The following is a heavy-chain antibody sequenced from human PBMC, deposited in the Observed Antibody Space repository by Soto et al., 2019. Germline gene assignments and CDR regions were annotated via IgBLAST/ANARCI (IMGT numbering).Heavy chain of an antibody. J-gene: IGHJ5*02. CDR2: IIPIFGTA. D-gene: IGHD6-6*01. V-gene: IGHV1-69*06. CDR3: ARDVLIAARFGSWFDP. CDR1: GGTFSSYA. Sequence: QVQLVQSGAEVKKPGSSVKVSCKASGGTFSSYAISWVRQAPGQGLEWLGGIIPIFGTANYAQKFQGRVTITADKSTSTAYMELSSLRSEDTAVYYCARDVLIAARFGSWFDPWGQGTLVTVSS.